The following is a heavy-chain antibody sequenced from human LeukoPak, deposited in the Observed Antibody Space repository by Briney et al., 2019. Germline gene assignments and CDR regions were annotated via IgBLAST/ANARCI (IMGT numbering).Heavy chain of an antibody. D-gene: IGHD3-22*01. Sequence: PGGSLRLSCTASGFTFSSFWMAWVRQAPGKGLEWVANIKQDGSLQHYGDSVKGRFTISRDNAKNSLYLQMNNLRAEDTALYYCATSYDSSGCYWGQGTLVTVSS. CDR2: IKQDGSLQ. CDR1: GFTFSSFW. CDR3: ATSYDSSGCY. V-gene: IGHV3-7*01. J-gene: IGHJ4*02.